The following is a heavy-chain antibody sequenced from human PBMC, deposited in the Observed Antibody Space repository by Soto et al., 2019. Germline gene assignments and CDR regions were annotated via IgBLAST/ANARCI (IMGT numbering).Heavy chain of an antibody. CDR1: GGTFSSYA. CDR3: AREQNYYGSGSLLDY. J-gene: IGHJ4*02. CDR2: IIPIFGTA. V-gene: IGHV1-69*13. Sequence: EASVKVSCKASGGTFSSYAISWVRQAPGQGLEWMGGIIPIFGTANYAQKFQGRVTITADESTSTAYMELSSLRSEDTAVYYCAREQNYYGSGSLLDYWGQGTLVTVSS. D-gene: IGHD3-10*01.